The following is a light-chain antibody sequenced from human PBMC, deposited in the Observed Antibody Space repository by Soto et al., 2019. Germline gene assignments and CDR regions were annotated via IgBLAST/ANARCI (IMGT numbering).Light chain of an antibody. Sequence: EIVLTQSRSTLSLSPGERANLSCRASQSVSSSYLAWYQQKPDQAPRLLIYGASRRAAGIPDRFSGSGSGTDVTLTISRLEPEDFAVFYCQQYGSSVITFGQGTRLEIK. CDR2: GAS. J-gene: IGKJ5*01. CDR3: QQYGSSVIT. CDR1: QSVSSSY. V-gene: IGKV3-20*01.